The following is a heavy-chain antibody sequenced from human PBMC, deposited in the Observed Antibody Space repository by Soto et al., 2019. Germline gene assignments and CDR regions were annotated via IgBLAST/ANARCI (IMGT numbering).Heavy chain of an antibody. Sequence: QVQLVQSGAELKKPGSSVKVSCEASGGSFTSYSFTWVRQAPGQGLEWMGRIIPIQGKANYALKFQDRVTITADRSTRTVYMELTSLRPEDTAVYCCAKSLLFGDHGDMDVWGKGATVTVSS. CDR2: IIPIQGKA. J-gene: IGHJ6*03. CDR1: GGSFTSYS. V-gene: IGHV1-69*02. D-gene: IGHD3-16*01. CDR3: AKSLLFGDHGDMDV.